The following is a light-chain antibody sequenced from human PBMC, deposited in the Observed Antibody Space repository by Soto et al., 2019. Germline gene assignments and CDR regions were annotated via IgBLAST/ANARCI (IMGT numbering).Light chain of an antibody. CDR2: DAS. CDR3: QQYDSLPT. J-gene: IGKJ3*01. V-gene: IGKV1-33*01. Sequence: DIQMTQSPSSLSASVGDRVTITCQASQDIKTYLNWYQQRPGKAPKLLIYDASNLETGVPSRFSGSGSGTDFTFTITSLQHEDIATYYCQQYDSLPTFGPGTKVDIK. CDR1: QDIKTY.